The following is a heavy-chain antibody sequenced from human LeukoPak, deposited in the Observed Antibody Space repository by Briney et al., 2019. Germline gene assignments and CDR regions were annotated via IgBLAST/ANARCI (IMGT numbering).Heavy chain of an antibody. V-gene: IGHV3-23*01. J-gene: IGHJ4*02. CDR1: GFTFSTYA. CDR3: AKGASGSYRMYYFDD. CDR2: ISSSGSST. D-gene: IGHD1-26*01. Sequence: GGSLRLSCVASGFTFSTYAMSWVRQAPGKGLEWVSVISSSGSSTYYADSVKGRFTISRDNLKNTLYLQMNSLRAEDTAVYYCAKGASGSYRMYYFDDWGQGTLVTVSS.